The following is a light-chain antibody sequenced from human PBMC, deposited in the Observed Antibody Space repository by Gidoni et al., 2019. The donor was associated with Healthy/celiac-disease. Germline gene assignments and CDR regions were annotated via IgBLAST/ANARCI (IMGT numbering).Light chain of an antibody. V-gene: IGLV1-47*01. CDR2: RNN. CDR3: AAWDDSLSGPRV. J-gene: IGLJ3*02. CDR1: SSNIGSNY. Sequence: QSVLTQPPSASGTPGQSVSITCSGSSSNIGSNYVSWYQQLPGTAPKPLIYRNNQRPSGVPVRFSGSKSGTSASLAMSGLRFEDEADYYWAAWDDSLSGPRVFGGGTKLTVL.